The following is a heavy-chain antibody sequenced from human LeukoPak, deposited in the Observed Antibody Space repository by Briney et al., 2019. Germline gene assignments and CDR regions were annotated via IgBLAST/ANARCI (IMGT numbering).Heavy chain of an antibody. V-gene: IGHV4-4*07. CDR3: ARDSGSGWYGQ. D-gene: IGHD6-19*01. CDR1: GGSVRSDY. J-gene: IGHJ4*02. Sequence: SETLSLTCSVSGGSVRSDYWNWIRQPAGKGLEWIGRIQSSGTTNYNPSLKSRLTMSVDTSKTQFSLKLSSVTAADTAVYYCARDSGSGWYGQWGQGTLVTVSS. CDR2: IQSSGTT.